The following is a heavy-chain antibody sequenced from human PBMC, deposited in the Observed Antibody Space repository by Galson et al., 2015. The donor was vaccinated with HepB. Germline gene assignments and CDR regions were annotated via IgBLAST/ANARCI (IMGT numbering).Heavy chain of an antibody. CDR3: ARAVPESFDFWSGYSHFDS. CDR2: IIPIFGTT. CDR1: GSTLSNYG. V-gene: IGHV1-69*06. J-gene: IGHJ4*02. D-gene: IGHD3-3*01. Sequence: SVKVSCKASGSTLSNYGINWVRQAPGQGLEWMGGIIPIFGTTNYAQKFQGRVTLIADKSTSTAYMELSSLTSEDTAVHFCARAVPESFDFWSGYSHFDSWGQGTVVTVSS.